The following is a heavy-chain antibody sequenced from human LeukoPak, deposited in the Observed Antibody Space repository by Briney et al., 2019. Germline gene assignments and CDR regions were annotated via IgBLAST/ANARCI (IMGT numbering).Heavy chain of an antibody. CDR3: ARGLPYYSGYDPEFDY. Sequence: VASVKVSCKASGYTFTSYGISWVRQAPGQGLEWMGWISAYNGNTNYAQKLQGRVTMTTDTSTSTAYMELRSLRSDDTAVYYCARGLPYYSGYDPEFDYWGQGTLVTVSS. J-gene: IGHJ4*02. D-gene: IGHD5-12*01. CDR2: ISAYNGNT. V-gene: IGHV1-18*01. CDR1: GYTFTSYG.